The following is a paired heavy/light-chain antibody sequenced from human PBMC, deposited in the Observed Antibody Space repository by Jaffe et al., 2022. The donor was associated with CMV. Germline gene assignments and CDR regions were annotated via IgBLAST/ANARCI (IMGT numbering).Light chain of an antibody. J-gene: IGKJ2*01. CDR1: QSVLKSSKNKNC. CDR3: QQYHSGPRT. CDR2: WAS. V-gene: IGKV4-1*01. Sequence: DIVMTQSPDSLAVSLGERATMNCKSSQSVLKSSKNKNCLAWYQQKPGQPPKLLIYWASTRESGVPDRFSGSGSGTDFTLTISSLQAEDVAVYYCQQYHSGPRTFGQGTKLEIE.
Heavy chain of an antibody. Sequence: EVQLVESGGGLVQPGGSLRLSCAASGFTFSNYWMAWVRQTPGKGLEWLANMKEDGSEEYYVDSVRGRFTISRDNAKNSLYLQMSSLRVEDTALYYCARDATRGGDFDHWGQGTLVTVSS. CDR2: MKEDGSEE. D-gene: IGHD2-21*01. CDR1: GFTFSNYW. V-gene: IGHV3-7*03. J-gene: IGHJ4*02. CDR3: ARDATRGGDFDH.